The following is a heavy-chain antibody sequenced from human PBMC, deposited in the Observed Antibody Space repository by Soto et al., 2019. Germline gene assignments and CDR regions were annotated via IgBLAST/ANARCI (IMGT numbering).Heavy chain of an antibody. V-gene: IGHV3-30-3*01. D-gene: IGHD3-3*01. J-gene: IGHJ6*02. Sequence: GGSLRLSCAASGFTFSSYAMHWVRQAPGKGLEWVAVISYDGSNRYYADSVKGRFTISRENSKNTLYLQMNSLRAEDTAVYYCARDVYYDFWSGYSYYYYGMDVWGQGTTVTVSS. CDR2: ISYDGSNR. CDR3: ARDVYYDFWSGYSYYYYGMDV. CDR1: GFTFSSYA.